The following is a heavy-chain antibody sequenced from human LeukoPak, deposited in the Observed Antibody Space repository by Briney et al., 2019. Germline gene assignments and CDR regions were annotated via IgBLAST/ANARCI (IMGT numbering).Heavy chain of an antibody. J-gene: IGHJ5*02. CDR3: ARDMKRSRARWENLGFDP. CDR2: ITPNSDDT. CDR1: GYTFSDYY. V-gene: IGHV1-2*02. Sequence: ASVRVSCKASGYTFSDYYIHWVRQAPGQGLEWMGCITPNSDDTDYAQKFQGRVTMTTDTSTSTAYMELRSLRSDDTAVYYCARDMKRSRARWENLGFDPWGQGTLVTVSS. D-gene: IGHD1-26*01.